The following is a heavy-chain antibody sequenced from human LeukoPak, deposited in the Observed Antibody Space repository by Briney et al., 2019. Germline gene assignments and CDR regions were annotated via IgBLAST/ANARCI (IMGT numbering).Heavy chain of an antibody. J-gene: IGHJ6*03. V-gene: IGHV4-59*01. CDR1: GGSISSYY. CDR3: ARVVPADIYYMDV. CDR2: IYYSGST. Sequence: SETLSLTCTVSGGSISSYYWSWIRQPPGKGLEWIGYIYYSGSTNYNPSLKSRVTISVDTSKNQFSLKLSSVTAADTAVYYCARVVPADIYYMDVWGKGTTATVSS. D-gene: IGHD2-2*01.